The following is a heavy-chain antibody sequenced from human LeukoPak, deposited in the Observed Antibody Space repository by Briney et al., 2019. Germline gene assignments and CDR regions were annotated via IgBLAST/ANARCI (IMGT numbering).Heavy chain of an antibody. Sequence: SETLSLTCIVSSGFISTHHWSWIRQPPGKGLEWFGYIYHDGSTSYNPSLKSRVTISIDTSKKQFSLKLSSVTAADTAVYYCVTFVGEADYWGQGTLVTVSS. CDR3: VTFVGEADY. J-gene: IGHJ4*02. CDR2: IYHDGST. CDR1: SGFISTHH. V-gene: IGHV4-59*11. D-gene: IGHD3-16*01.